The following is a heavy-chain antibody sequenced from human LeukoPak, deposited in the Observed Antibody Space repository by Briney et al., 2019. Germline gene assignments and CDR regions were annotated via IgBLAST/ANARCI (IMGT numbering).Heavy chain of an antibody. CDR1: GFTFSSYA. CDR2: ISGSGGST. D-gene: IGHD6-6*01. Sequence: GGSLRLSCAASGFTFSSYAMSWVRQAPGKGLEWVSAISGSGGSTYYADSVKGRFTISRDNSKNTLYLQMNSLRAEDMALYYCAKDYSSSSRGYFDYWGQGTLVTVSS. V-gene: IGHV3-23*01. J-gene: IGHJ4*02. CDR3: AKDYSSSSRGYFDY.